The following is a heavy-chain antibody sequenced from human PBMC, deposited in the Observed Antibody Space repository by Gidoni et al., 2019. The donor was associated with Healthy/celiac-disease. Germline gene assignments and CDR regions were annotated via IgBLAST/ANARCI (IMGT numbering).Heavy chain of an antibody. D-gene: IGHD2-21*02. CDR3: ARRAYCGGDCYLLDY. CDR2: IYYSGST. Sequence: QLQLQDSGPGLVKPSETLSLTCTVSGASTSRSSYYWGWLRQPPGKGREWIGSIYYSGSTYYNPSLKSRVTISVDTSKNQFSLKLSSVTAADTAVYYCARRAYCGGDCYLLDYWGQGTLVTVSS. J-gene: IGHJ4*02. CDR1: GASTSRSSYY. V-gene: IGHV4-39*01.